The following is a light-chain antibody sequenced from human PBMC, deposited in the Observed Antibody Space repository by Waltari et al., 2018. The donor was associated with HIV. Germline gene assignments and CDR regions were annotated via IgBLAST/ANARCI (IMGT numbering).Light chain of an antibody. CDR3: QQYGSSRWT. CDR2: GAS. V-gene: IGKV3-20*01. Sequence: EIVLTQSPGTLPLSQGERATLPCRASQSVSSSYLAWYQQKPGQAPRLLIYGASSRATGIPDRFSGSGSGTDFTLTISRLEPEDFAVYYCQQYGSSRWTFGQGTKVEIK. CDR1: QSVSSSY. J-gene: IGKJ1*01.